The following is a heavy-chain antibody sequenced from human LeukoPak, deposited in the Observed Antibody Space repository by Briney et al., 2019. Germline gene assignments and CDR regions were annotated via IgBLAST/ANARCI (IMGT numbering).Heavy chain of an antibody. V-gene: IGHV4-59*01. CDR2: IYYSGST. J-gene: IGHJ6*03. D-gene: IGHD3-10*01. Sequence: SETLSLTCTVSGGSISSYYWSWIRQPPGKGLEWIGYIYYSGSTNYNPSLKSRVTISVDTSKNQFSLKLSSVTAADTAVYYCARDSPYYYGSGSATYYMDVWGKGTTVTISS. CDR1: GGSISSYY. CDR3: ARDSPYYYGSGSATYYMDV.